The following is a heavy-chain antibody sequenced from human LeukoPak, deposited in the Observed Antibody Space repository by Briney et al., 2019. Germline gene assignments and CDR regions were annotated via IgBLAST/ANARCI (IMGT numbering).Heavy chain of an antibody. CDR1: GFTFSSYS. Sequence: GGSLRLSCAASGFTFSSYSMNWVRQAPGKGLEWVSSISSSSSYIYYADSVKGRFTISRDNAKNSLYLQMNSLRAEDTAVYYCARAYGDYYGVFPDYWGRGTLVTVSS. CDR2: ISSSSSYI. J-gene: IGHJ4*02. D-gene: IGHD4-17*01. CDR3: ARAYGDYYGVFPDY. V-gene: IGHV3-21*01.